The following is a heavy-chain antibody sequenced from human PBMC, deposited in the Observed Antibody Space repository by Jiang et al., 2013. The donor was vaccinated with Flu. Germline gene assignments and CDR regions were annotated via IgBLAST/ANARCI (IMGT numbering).Heavy chain of an antibody. Sequence: GLVQPGGSLRLSCAASGFTFSSYWMSWVRQAPGKGLEWVANIKQDGSEKYYVDSVKGRFTISRDNAKNSLYLQMNSLRAEDTAVYYCARAKPLGIAAAGQSHWGQGTLVTVSS. CDR2: IKQDGSEK. D-gene: IGHD6-13*01. CDR3: ARAKPLGIAAAGQSH. J-gene: IGHJ4*02. V-gene: IGHV3-7*03. CDR1: GFTFSSYW.